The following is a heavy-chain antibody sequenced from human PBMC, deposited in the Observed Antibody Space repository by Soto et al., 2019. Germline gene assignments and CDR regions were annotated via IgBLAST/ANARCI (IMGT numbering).Heavy chain of an antibody. Sequence: EVQLLDSGGGLVQPGGSLRLSCAASGFTFSNYAMTWVRQGPGKGLEWVSGISGSGGRSYYADSVKGRCTSSRDNSKSTLYLQMNSLRAEDTAVYYCAKAYFVWSSEQPYYFDYWGQGTLVTVSS. D-gene: IGHD3-16*01. CDR3: AKAYFVWSSEQPYYFDY. J-gene: IGHJ4*02. V-gene: IGHV3-23*01. CDR1: GFTFSNYA. CDR2: ISGSGGRS.